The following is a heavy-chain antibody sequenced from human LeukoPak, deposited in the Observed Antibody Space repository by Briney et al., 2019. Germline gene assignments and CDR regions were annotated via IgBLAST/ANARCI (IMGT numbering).Heavy chain of an antibody. CDR2: IIPIFNTP. Sequence: SVKVSCKASGDTFSNYNINWVRQAPGQGLEWMGEIIPIFNTPNYAQKFQGRVTFSADDSTSTAYMELSSLRSEDTAVYYCARNRDDTSAGPDAFDVWGQGTMVTVSS. V-gene: IGHV1-69*13. CDR3: ARNRDDTSAGPDAFDV. D-gene: IGHD3-22*01. CDR1: GDTFSNYN. J-gene: IGHJ3*01.